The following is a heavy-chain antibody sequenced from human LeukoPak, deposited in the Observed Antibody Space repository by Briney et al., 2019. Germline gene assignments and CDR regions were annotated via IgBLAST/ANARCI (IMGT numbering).Heavy chain of an antibody. CDR1: GYTFTSYG. CDR3: ARERTYYDILTGYYTGLRNYYFDY. V-gene: IGHV1-18*01. Sequence: ASVKVSCKASGYTFTSYGITWVRQAPGQGLEWMGWISAYNGNTNYAQKLQGRVTMTTDTSTSTAYMELRSLRSDDTAVYYCARERTYYDILTGYYTGLRNYYFDYWGQGTLVTVSS. CDR2: ISAYNGNT. J-gene: IGHJ4*02. D-gene: IGHD3-9*01.